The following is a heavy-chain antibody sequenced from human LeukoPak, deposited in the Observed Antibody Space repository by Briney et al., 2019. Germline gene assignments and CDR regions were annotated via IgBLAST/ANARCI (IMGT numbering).Heavy chain of an antibody. V-gene: IGHV3-23*01. CDR3: AKESWELPHDAFDI. CDR1: GVTLSNYA. CDR2: ISSSGSGGNT. Sequence: GGSLRLSCVASGVTLSNYAMSWARQAPGKGLEWVSGISSSGSGGNTYYADSVKGRFTISRDNSKNTLYLQMNSLRAEDTAVYYCAKESWELPHDAFDIWGQGTMVTVSS. J-gene: IGHJ3*02. D-gene: IGHD1-7*01.